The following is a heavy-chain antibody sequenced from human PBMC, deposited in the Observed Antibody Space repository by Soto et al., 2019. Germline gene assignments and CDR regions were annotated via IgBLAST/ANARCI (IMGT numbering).Heavy chain of an antibody. CDR3: ARGGRVTVYGDFDS. D-gene: IGHD3-3*01. Sequence: QVQLVESGGGVVQPGRSLRLSCAASGFTFSSYAMHWVRQAPGKGLEWVAVISYDGSNKYYADSVKGRFTISRDNSKNTLYLQMKSLRAEDTAVYYCARGGRVTVYGDFDSWGQGTLVTVSS. CDR2: ISYDGSNK. CDR1: GFTFSSYA. V-gene: IGHV3-30-3*01. J-gene: IGHJ4*02.